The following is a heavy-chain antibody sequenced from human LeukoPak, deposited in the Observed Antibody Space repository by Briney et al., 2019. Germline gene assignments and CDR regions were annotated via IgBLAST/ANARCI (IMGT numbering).Heavy chain of an antibody. D-gene: IGHD2/OR15-2a*01. V-gene: IGHV3-21*01. Sequence: PGGSLRLSCAASGFTFSSYSMNWVRQAPGKGLEWVSSISSSRSYIYYADSVKGRFTTSRDNAKHSLYLQMNSLRAEDTAVHYCARDGHVIAYDYYMDVWGKGTTVTVSS. J-gene: IGHJ6*03. CDR2: ISSSRSYI. CDR3: ARDGHVIAYDYYMDV. CDR1: GFTFSSYS.